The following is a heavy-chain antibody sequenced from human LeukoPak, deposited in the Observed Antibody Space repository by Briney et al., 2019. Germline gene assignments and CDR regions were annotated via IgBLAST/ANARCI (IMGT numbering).Heavy chain of an antibody. V-gene: IGHV3-48*01. CDR1: GFTFSSYS. CDR3: ARDRTEWLHDAFDI. D-gene: IGHD5-12*01. Sequence: PGGSLRLSCAASGFTFSSYSMNWVRQAPGKGLEWVSYISSSSSTIYYADSVKGRFTISRDNAKNSLYLQMNSLRAEDTAVYYCARDRTEWLHDAFDIWGQGTMVTVSS. CDR2: ISSSSSTI. J-gene: IGHJ3*02.